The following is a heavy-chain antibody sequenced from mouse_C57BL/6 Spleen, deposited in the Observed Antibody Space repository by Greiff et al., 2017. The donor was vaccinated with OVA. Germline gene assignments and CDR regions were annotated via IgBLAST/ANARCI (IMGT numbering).Heavy chain of an antibody. Sequence: VQLQQPGAELVKPGASVKLSCKASGYTFTSYWMQWVKQRPGQGLEWIGEIDPSDSYTNYNQKFKGKATLTVDTSSSTAYMQLSSLTSEDSAVYYCGIRDYWGQGTTLTVSS. CDR2: IDPSDSYT. V-gene: IGHV1-50*01. J-gene: IGHJ2*01. CDR3: GIRDY. CDR1: GYTFTSYW.